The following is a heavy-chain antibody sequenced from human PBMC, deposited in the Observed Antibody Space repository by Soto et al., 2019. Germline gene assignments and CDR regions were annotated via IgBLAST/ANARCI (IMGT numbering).Heavy chain of an antibody. D-gene: IGHD2-15*01. CDR3: VRLYCSGGTCYSAPVY. Sequence: QVHLVQSGAEVKKPGASVKVSCKASGYTFTNYGVGWVRQAPGQGLEWMGWISAYSANTNYAQNLQGRVTMTTDTSTSTAYMALRSLRSDDTAMYYCVRLYCSGGTCYSAPVYWGQGTLVTVSS. J-gene: IGHJ4*02. V-gene: IGHV1-18*01. CDR1: GYTFTNYG. CDR2: ISAYSANT.